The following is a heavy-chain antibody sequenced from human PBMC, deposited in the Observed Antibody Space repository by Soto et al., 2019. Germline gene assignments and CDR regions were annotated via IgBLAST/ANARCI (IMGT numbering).Heavy chain of an antibody. CDR1: GFTFSRYS. CDR2: ISSSSNSI. V-gene: IGHV3-48*04. J-gene: IGHJ5*02. Sequence: PGGSLRLSCAASGFTFSRYSMNWVRQAPGKGLEWVSYISSSSNSIYYADSVKGRFTISRDNAKNSLYLQMNSLRAEDTAVYYCARDRGHYDFWSGYYPFDPWGQGTLVTVSS. CDR3: ARDRGHYDFWSGYYPFDP. D-gene: IGHD3-3*01.